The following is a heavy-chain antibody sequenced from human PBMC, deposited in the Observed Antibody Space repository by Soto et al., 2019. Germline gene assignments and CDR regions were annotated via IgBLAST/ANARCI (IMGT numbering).Heavy chain of an antibody. D-gene: IGHD6-13*01. Sequence: QVQLVQSGAEVKKPGSSVKVSCKASGGTFSSYAISWVRQAPGQGLEWMGGIIPIFGTANYAQKFQGRVTITADESTSTAYKELSSLRSEDTAVYYCARGGRKGSSWPYYYYGMDVWGQGTTVTVSS. CDR3: ARGGRKGSSWPYYYYGMDV. J-gene: IGHJ6*02. V-gene: IGHV1-69*01. CDR2: IIPIFGTA. CDR1: GGTFSSYA.